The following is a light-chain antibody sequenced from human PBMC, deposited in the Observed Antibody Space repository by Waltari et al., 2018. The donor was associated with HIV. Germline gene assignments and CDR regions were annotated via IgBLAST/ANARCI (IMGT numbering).Light chain of an antibody. Sequence: QSALTQPASVSGSPVQSITIPCTGTSSDVGGSGYVSWYQHHPGKAPTLMIYEVGNRPSGVSDRFSGSKSGNTASLTISGLQTEDEADYYCTSYTSSSSLNYVFGTGTKVTVL. J-gene: IGLJ1*01. CDR1: SSDVGGSGY. V-gene: IGLV2-14*01. CDR2: EVG. CDR3: TSYTSSSSLNYV.